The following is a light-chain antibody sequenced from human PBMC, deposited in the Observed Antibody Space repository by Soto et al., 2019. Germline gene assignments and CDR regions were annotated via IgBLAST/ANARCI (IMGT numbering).Light chain of an antibody. CDR3: QQYGSSSWT. Sequence: EIVLTQSPGTLSLSPGDRVTLSCRASQSISINLAWYQHKPGQAPRLLIHGASTRATGIPARISGSGSGTEFTLTISSLQSEDFAVYYCQQYGSSSWTFGQGTKVDIK. J-gene: IGKJ1*01. CDR2: GAS. V-gene: IGKV3D-15*01. CDR1: QSISIN.